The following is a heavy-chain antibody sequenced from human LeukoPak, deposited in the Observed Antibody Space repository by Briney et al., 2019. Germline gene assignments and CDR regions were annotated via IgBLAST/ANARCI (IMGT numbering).Heavy chain of an antibody. D-gene: IGHD3-3*01. V-gene: IGHV1-24*01. J-gene: IGHJ6*02. Sequence: ASVKVSCKVSGYTLTELSMHWVRQAPGKGLEWMGGFDPEDGETIYAQKFQGRVTMTEDTSTDTACMELSSLRSEDTAVYYCATGIPRYYYYGMDVWGQGTTVTVSS. CDR2: FDPEDGET. CDR1: GYTLTELS. CDR3: ATGIPRYYYYGMDV.